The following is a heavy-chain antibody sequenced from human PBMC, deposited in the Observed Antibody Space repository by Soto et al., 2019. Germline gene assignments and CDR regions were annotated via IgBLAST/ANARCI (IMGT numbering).Heavy chain of an antibody. Sequence: ASVKVSCKAPGYTFTSYDINWVRQATGQGLEWMGWMNPNSGNTGYAQKFHGRVTMTRNTSISTAYMELSSLRSEDTAVYYCARMGYSYGSYYFDYWGQGTLVTVSS. J-gene: IGHJ4*02. D-gene: IGHD5-18*01. CDR3: ARMGYSYGSYYFDY. V-gene: IGHV1-8*01. CDR1: GYTFTSYD. CDR2: MNPNSGNT.